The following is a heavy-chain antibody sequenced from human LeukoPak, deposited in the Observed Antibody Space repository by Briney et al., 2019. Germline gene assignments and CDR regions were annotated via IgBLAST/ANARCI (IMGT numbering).Heavy chain of an antibody. J-gene: IGHJ4*02. V-gene: IGHV4-34*01. CDR3: ARGVRDGDY. Sequence: SETPSLTCAVYGGSFSGYYWSWIRQPPGKGLEWIGEINHSGSTNYNPSLKSRVTISVDTSKNQFSLKLSSVTAADTAVYYCARGVRDGDYWGQGTLVTVSS. CDR2: INHSGST. CDR1: GGSFSGYY. D-gene: IGHD5-24*01.